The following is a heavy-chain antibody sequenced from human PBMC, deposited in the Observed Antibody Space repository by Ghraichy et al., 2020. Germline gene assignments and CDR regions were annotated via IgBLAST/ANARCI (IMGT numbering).Heavy chain of an antibody. V-gene: IGHV4-59*01. D-gene: IGHD3-3*02. CDR1: GGSISSYY. J-gene: IGHJ5*02. Sequence: SETLSLTCTVSGGSISSYYWSWIRQPPGKGLEWIGYIYYSGSTNYNPSLKSRVTISVDTSKNQFSLKLSSVTAADTAVYYCARDIFSHNWFDPWGQGTLVIVSS. CDR2: IYYSGST. CDR3: ARDIFSHNWFDP.